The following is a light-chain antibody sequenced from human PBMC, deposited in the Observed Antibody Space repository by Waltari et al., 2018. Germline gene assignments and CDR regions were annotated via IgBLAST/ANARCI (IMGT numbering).Light chain of an antibody. Sequence: DIQMTQSPSSLSASVGDRVTITCRASQGIDKFLSWYQQRPGKAPKRLIYYTSTLESGVPSRFSGSGSGTHYTLTISSLQPEDIATYYCQQYDTFPFTFGPGTNLDLK. J-gene: IGKJ3*01. V-gene: IGKV1-33*01. CDR1: QGIDKF. CDR3: QQYDTFPFT. CDR2: YTS.